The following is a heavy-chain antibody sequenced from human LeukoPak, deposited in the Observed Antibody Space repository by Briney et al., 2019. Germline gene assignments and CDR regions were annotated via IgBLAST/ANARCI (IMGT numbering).Heavy chain of an antibody. Sequence: ASVKVSCKASGYTFTSYYMHWVRQAPGQGLEWMGIINPSGGSTSYAQKFQGRVTMTRDTSTSTVYMELSGLRSEDTAVYYCARDKAARLYYYYYMDVWGKGTTVTVSS. CDR1: GYTFTSYY. J-gene: IGHJ6*03. CDR2: INPSGGST. D-gene: IGHD6-6*01. CDR3: ARDKAARLYYYYYMDV. V-gene: IGHV1-46*03.